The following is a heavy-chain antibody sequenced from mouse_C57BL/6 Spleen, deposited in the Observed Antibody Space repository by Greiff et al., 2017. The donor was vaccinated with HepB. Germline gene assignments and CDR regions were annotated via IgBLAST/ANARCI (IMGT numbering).Heavy chain of an antibody. V-gene: IGHV1-9*01. CDR2: ILPGSGST. CDR3: ATFCGVRFAY. CDR1: GYTFSGYW. Sequence: VQLKQSGAELMKPGASVKLSCKATGYTFSGYWIEWVKQRPGHGLEWIGEILPGSGSTNNNEKFKGKATFTADTTSNTAYMQLSSLTTEDSAIYYCATFCGVRFAYWGQGTLVTVSA. J-gene: IGHJ3*01.